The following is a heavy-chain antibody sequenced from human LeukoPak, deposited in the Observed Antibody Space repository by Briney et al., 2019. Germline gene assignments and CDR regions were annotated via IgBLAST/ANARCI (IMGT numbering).Heavy chain of an antibody. Sequence: SETLSLTCTVSRGSINNYYWSWIRQPAGKGLEWIGRIYTSGTTHYNPTLKSRVTLSVDTSKNQFSLNLSSVTAADTAVYYCARSYSSSDHYYYYGMDVWGQGTTVTVSS. CDR1: RGSINNYY. CDR3: ARSYSSSDHYYYYGMDV. CDR2: IYTSGTT. D-gene: IGHD6-13*01. J-gene: IGHJ6*02. V-gene: IGHV4-4*07.